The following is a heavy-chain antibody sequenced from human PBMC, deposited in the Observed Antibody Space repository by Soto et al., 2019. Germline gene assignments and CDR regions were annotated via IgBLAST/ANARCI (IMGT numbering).Heavy chain of an antibody. Sequence: QVQLVESGGGVVQPGRSLRLSCAASGFTFSSYGMHWVRQAPGKGLEWVAVIWYDGSNKYYADSVKGRFTISRDNSKNTLYLQMNSLRAEDTAVYYCARGGLSSEKGGTYYYYGMDVWGQGTTVTVSS. J-gene: IGHJ6*02. D-gene: IGHD6-25*01. V-gene: IGHV3-33*01. CDR2: IWYDGSNK. CDR1: GFTFSSYG. CDR3: ARGGLSSEKGGTYYYYGMDV.